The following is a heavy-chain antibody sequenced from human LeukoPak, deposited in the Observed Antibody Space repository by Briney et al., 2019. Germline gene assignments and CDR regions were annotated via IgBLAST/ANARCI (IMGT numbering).Heavy chain of an antibody. CDR3: ATNVREARHFHY. J-gene: IGHJ1*01. D-gene: IGHD6-6*01. V-gene: IGHV1-8*03. CDR1: GYTFTSYD. Sequence: ASVKVSCKASGYTFTSYDINWVRQATGQGLEWMGWMNPNSGNTGYAQKFQGRVTITRNTSINTAYMELSSLSSEDTAVYSCATNVREARHFHYWGQGTLVTVSS. CDR2: MNPNSGNT.